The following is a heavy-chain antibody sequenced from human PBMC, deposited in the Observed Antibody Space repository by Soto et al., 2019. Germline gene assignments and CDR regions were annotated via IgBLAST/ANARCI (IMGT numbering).Heavy chain of an antibody. CDR2: IRSKAYGGTT. D-gene: IGHD2-21*02. J-gene: IGHJ4*02. CDR3: TRENGGDFYPQDFDY. Sequence: GGSLRLSCTASGFTFGDYAMSWFRQAPGKGLEWVGFIRSKAYGGTTEYAASVKGRFTISRDDSKSIAYLQMNSLKTEDTAVYYCTRENGGDFYPQDFDYWGQGTLVTVSS. CDR1: GFTFGDYA. V-gene: IGHV3-49*03.